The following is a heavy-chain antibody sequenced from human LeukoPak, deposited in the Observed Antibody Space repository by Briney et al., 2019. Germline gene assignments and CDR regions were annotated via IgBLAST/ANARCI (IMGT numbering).Heavy chain of an antibody. J-gene: IGHJ4*02. CDR3: ARAAHSGSLAPFDY. V-gene: IGHV4-61*02. D-gene: IGHD1-26*01. CDR1: GGSISSGSYY. Sequence: KASETLSLTCTVSGGSISSGSYYWSWIRQPAGKGLEWIGRIYTSGSTNYNPSLRSRVTISVDTSKNQFSLKLSSVTAADTAVYYCARAAHSGSLAPFDYWGQGTLVTVSS. CDR2: IYTSGST.